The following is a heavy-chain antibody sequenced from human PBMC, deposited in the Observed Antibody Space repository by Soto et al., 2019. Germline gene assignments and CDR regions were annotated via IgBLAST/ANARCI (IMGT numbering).Heavy chain of an antibody. CDR2: IYSGGST. CDR1: GFTVSSNY. J-gene: IGHJ6*02. V-gene: IGHV3-66*01. D-gene: IGHD3-16*01. CDR3: ARDSYVGYYYYGMDV. Sequence: GGSLRLSCAASGFTVSSNYMSWVRQAPGKGLEWVSVIYSGGSTYYADSVKGRFTISRDNSKNTLYLQMNSLRAEDTAVYYCARDSYVGYYYYGMDVWGQGTTVTVSS.